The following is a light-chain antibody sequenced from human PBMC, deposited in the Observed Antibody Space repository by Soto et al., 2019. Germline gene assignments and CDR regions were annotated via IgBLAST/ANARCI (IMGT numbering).Light chain of an antibody. CDR3: QQVYDFPHT. V-gene: IGKV1-39*01. Sequence: DIQMTQSPSSLSASVGDRVTITCRTSQTINNYLNWYRQKPGNVPEVLIYGASSLQRGVSSRFTGSASRTYFTLTISSLQPEDFATYYCQQVYDFPHTFGQGTKVEV. CDR1: QTINNY. J-gene: IGKJ2*01. CDR2: GAS.